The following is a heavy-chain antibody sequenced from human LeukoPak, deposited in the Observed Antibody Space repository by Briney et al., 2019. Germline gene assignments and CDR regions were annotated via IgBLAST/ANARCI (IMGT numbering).Heavy chain of an antibody. CDR1: GFTFSSYW. Sequence: PGGSLRLSCAASGFTFSSYWMNWVRQAPGKGLEWVSYISSSGSTIYYADSVKGRFTISRDNAKNSLYLQMNSLRAEDTAVYYCARAGYCTNGVCRGDFDYWGREPWSPSPQ. D-gene: IGHD2-8*01. V-gene: IGHV3-48*04. CDR3: ARAGYCTNGVCRGDFDY. J-gene: IGHJ4*01. CDR2: ISSSGSTI.